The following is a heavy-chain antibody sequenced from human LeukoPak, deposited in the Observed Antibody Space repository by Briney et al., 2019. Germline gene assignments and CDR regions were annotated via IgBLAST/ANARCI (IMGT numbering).Heavy chain of an antibody. CDR1: GFTFRSYW. CDR3: ARVVGATHFDY. CDR2: IKQDGSEK. J-gene: IGHJ4*02. D-gene: IGHD1-26*01. V-gene: IGHV3-7*01. Sequence: PGGSLRLPCAASGFTFRSYWMSWVRQAPGKGLEWVASIKQDGSEKYYVDSVKGRFTISRDNAKNSLYLQMNSLRAEDTAVYYCARVVGATHFDYWGQGTLVTVSS.